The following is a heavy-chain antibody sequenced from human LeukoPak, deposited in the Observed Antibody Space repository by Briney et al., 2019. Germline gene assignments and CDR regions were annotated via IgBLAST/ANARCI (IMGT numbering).Heavy chain of an antibody. Sequence: GGSLRLSCAASGFTFSSYAMSWVRQAPGKGLEWVSAISGSGGSTYYADSVKGRFTISRDNSKNTLYLQMNSLRAEDTAVYYCAKDFRYSGSYLSAEYLQHWGQGTLVTVSS. CDR1: GFTFSSYA. V-gene: IGHV3-23*01. CDR3: AKDFRYSGSYLSAEYLQH. D-gene: IGHD1-26*01. CDR2: ISGSGGST. J-gene: IGHJ1*01.